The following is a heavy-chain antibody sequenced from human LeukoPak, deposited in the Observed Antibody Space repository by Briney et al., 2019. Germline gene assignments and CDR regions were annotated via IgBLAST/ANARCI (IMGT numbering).Heavy chain of an antibody. Sequence: QPWGSLRLSCAASGFTFSSYAMSWVRQAPGKGLEWVSSISGNGGYTYHADSVKGRFTISRDNSKNTLYMQMNSLRAEDTAVYYCAKGNNGCYDSWGQGTLVTVSS. J-gene: IGHJ4*02. CDR3: AKGNNGCYDS. D-gene: IGHD2-15*01. CDR1: GFTFSSYA. CDR2: ISGNGGYT. V-gene: IGHV3-23*01.